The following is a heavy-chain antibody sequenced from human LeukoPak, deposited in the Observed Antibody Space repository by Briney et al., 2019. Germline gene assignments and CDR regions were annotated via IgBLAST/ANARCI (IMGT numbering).Heavy chain of an antibody. CDR2: IYYSRTT. Sequence: SESLSLTCTLAARSISSSSDYCGRPRQPPGKGLEWIGRIYYSRTTYYNPSLNSRVTISVDTSKDQFSLKLSSVTAADTAVYYCVSYYDFWSGYYRGTGMDVWGQGTTVTVSS. CDR1: ARSISSSSDY. D-gene: IGHD3-3*01. V-gene: IGHV4-39*01. J-gene: IGHJ6*02. CDR3: VSYYDFWSGYYRGTGMDV.